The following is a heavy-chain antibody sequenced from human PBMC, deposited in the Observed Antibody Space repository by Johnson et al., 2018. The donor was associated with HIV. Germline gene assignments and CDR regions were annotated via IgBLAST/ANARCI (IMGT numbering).Heavy chain of an antibody. CDR1: GFTFSDHY. CDR3: TTDPPGMSSTSERDAFDI. CDR2: IKSKTDGGTT. Sequence: EVQLVESGGGLVQPGGSLRLSCAASGFTFSDHYMDWVRQAPGKGLEWVGRIKSKTDGGTTDYAAPVKGRFTISRDDSKNTLYLQMNSLKTEDTAVYYCTTDPPGMSSTSERDAFDIWGQGTMVTVSS. J-gene: IGHJ3*02. V-gene: IGHV3-15*01. D-gene: IGHD2-2*01.